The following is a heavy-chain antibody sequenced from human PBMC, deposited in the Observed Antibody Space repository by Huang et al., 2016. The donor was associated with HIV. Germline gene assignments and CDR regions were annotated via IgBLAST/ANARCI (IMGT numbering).Heavy chain of an antibody. D-gene: IGHD3-10*01. CDR3: ARLPGSITMIRGVITDPY. CDR1: GGSIRSDNYY. CDR2: IYYSGST. Sequence: QLQLQESGPGLVKPSETLSLTCTVSGGSIRSDNYYWGWIRQPPGTGLEWIGSIYYSGSTYYNPSLKSRVTIPVDTAKNQCSLKMRSVTAADTAVYYCARLPGSITMIRGVITDPYWGQGTLVTVSS. V-gene: IGHV4-39*01. J-gene: IGHJ4*02.